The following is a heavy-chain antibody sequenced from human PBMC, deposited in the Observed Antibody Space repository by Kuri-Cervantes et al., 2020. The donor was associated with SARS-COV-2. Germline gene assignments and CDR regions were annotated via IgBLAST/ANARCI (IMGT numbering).Heavy chain of an antibody. J-gene: IGHJ3*02. D-gene: IGHD1-26*01. CDR3: AREEVGAFDI. Sequence: LSLTCAASGFTFSSYAMSWVRQTPGKGLGWVSSISDTVNTTYSADSVKGRFTLSRDNAKNSLYLQMNSMRAEDTAVYYCAREEVGAFDIWGQGTMVTVSS. CDR1: GFTFSSYA. V-gene: IGHV3-23*01. CDR2: ISDTVNTT.